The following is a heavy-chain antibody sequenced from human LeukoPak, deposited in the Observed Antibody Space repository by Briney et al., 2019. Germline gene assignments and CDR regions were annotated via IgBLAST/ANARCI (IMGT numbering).Heavy chain of an antibody. CDR2: MSGSGDKT. J-gene: IGHJ4*02. CDR1: GFTFRTYA. Sequence: GGSLRLSCAASGFTFRTYAMTWVRQAPGKGLEWVSTMSGSGDKTYYADSVMGRFTISRDNSKNTLYLQMYDMRAGDTAVYYCAKDVDYGDSEYYFDYWGQGTLVTVSS. CDR3: AKDVDYGDSEYYFDY. D-gene: IGHD4-17*01. V-gene: IGHV3-23*01.